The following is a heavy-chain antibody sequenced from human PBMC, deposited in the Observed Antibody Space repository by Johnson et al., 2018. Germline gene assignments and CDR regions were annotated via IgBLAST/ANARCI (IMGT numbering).Heavy chain of an antibody. CDR1: GFTFSSYS. CDR2: LSRSNSYG. J-gene: IGHJ1*01. D-gene: IGHD1-14*01. Sequence: VQLVQSGGGLVKPGGSLRLSCVASGFTFSSYSMTWVRQAPGKGLELVSSLSRSNSYGYYADSVKGRFTISRDNAKNSLELQLNSLRVEGTAVYYCVGDLSTTTGGYFQHWGQGTLVTVSS. V-gene: IGHV3-21*01. CDR3: VGDLSTTTGGYFQH.